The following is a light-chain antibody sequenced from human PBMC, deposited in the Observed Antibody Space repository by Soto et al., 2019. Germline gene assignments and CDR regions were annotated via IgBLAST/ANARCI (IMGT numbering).Light chain of an antibody. CDR1: SNDIGYYDY. CDR3: WSYAGSYSLL. Sequence: SVLTQPRSVSGSPGQSVTISCTGTSNDIGYYDYVSWYQQHPGQAPKLIIYDVTERPSGVPGRFSGSKSGNTASLTISGLQTDDEADYYCWSYAGSYSLLFGGGTKVTDL. V-gene: IGLV2-11*01. J-gene: IGLJ2*01. CDR2: DVT.